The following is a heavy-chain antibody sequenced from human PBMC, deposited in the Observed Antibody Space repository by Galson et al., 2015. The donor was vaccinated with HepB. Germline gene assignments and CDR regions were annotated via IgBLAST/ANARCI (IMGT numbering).Heavy chain of an antibody. J-gene: IGHJ4*02. CDR1: GFTVSSND. CDR3: ARESIAGPFYYFDY. Sequence: SLRLSCAASGFTVSSNDMSWVRQAPGKGLEWVSGIYSGGSTYYADSVKGRFTISRDNSKNTLYLQMNSLRAEDTAVYYCARESIAGPFYYFDYWGQGPLVPVSS. V-gene: IGHV3-66*01. D-gene: IGHD6-6*01. CDR2: IYSGGST.